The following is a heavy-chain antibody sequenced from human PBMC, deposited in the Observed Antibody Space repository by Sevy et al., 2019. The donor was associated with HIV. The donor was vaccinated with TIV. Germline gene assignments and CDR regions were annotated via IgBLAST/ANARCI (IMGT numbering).Heavy chain of an antibody. CDR3: ARVDANYDNGFDP. V-gene: IGHV3-48*03. CDR2: ISSSGTTI. CDR1: GFTFSSYE. D-gene: IGHD3-22*01. J-gene: IGHJ5*02. Sequence: GGSLRLSCEASGFTFSSYEMNWVRQAPGKGLEWVSYISSSGTTIKYADSVKGRFTISRDNAKKSLYMQMNSLRAEDTAVYYCARVDANYDNGFDPWGQGTLVTVSS.